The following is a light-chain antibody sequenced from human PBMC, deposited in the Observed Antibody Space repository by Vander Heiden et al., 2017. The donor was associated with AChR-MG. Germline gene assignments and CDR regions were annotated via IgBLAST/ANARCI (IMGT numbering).Light chain of an antibody. J-gene: IGLJ1*01. CDR1: SSIIGAGYD. Sequence: QSVLTPPPSVSGAPGHMLTISCTGSSSIIGAGYDVHWYQQLPGTAPKLLIYGNTNRPSGVPDRFSGSKSGTSASLAITGLQAEDEADYYCQSYDSSLSGPLFGPGTKVTVL. CDR2: GNT. CDR3: QSYDSSLSGPL. V-gene: IGLV1-40*01.